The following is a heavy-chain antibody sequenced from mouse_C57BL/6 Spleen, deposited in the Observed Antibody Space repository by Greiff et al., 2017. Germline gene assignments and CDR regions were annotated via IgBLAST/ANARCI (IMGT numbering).Heavy chain of an antibody. Sequence: ESGPGLVKPSQSLSLTCSVTGYSITSGYYWNWIRQFPGNKLEWMGYISYDGSNNYNPSLKNRISITRDTSKNQFFLKLNSVTTEDTATYYCAREGITTVRYFDVWGTGTTVTVSS. CDR1: GYSITSGYY. J-gene: IGHJ1*03. V-gene: IGHV3-6*01. D-gene: IGHD1-1*01. CDR3: AREGITTVRYFDV. CDR2: ISYDGSN.